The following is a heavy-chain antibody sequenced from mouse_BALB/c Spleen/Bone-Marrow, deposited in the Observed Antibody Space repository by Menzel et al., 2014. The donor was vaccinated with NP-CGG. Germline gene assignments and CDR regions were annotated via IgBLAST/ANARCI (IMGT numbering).Heavy chain of an antibody. CDR2: IDPYDSET. V-gene: IGHV1-52*01. Sequence: QVQLQQSGAELVRPGASVQLSCKASGYTFTSYWMSWVKQRPVQGLEWIGRIDPYDSETDYNQKFKDKAILTVDKSSSTAYMQLSSLPSEDSAVYYCARWDHFHWFFDVWGAGTTVTVSS. J-gene: IGHJ1*01. CDR3: ARWDHFHWFFDV. CDR1: GYTFTSYW. D-gene: IGHD1-2*01.